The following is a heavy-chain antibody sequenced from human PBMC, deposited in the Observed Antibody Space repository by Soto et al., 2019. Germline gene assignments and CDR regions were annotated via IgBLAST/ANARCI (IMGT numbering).Heavy chain of an antibody. D-gene: IGHD3-3*01. CDR3: AKAPLYDFWSGYYTQ. Sequence: GGSLRLSCAASGFTFSSYAMIWVRQAPGKGLEWVSAISGSGGSTYYADSVKGRFTISRDNSKNTLYLQMNSLRAEDTAVYYCAKAPLYDFWSGYYTQWGQGTLVTVSS. V-gene: IGHV3-23*01. CDR1: GFTFSSYA. J-gene: IGHJ4*02. CDR2: ISGSGGST.